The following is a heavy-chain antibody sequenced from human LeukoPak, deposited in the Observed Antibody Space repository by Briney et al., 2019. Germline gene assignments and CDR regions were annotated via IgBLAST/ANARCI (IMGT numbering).Heavy chain of an antibody. CDR2: IYYSGST. CDR1: GGSISSSSYY. V-gene: IGHV4-39*01. J-gene: IGHJ4*02. CDR3: ARTDRLRYFDY. Sequence: SETLSLTCTVSGGSISSSSYYWGWLRQPPGKGLEWIGSIYYSGSTYYNPSLKSRVTISVDTSKNQFSPKLSSVTAAHTAVYYCARTDRLRYFDYWGQGTLVTVSS. D-gene: IGHD3-9*01.